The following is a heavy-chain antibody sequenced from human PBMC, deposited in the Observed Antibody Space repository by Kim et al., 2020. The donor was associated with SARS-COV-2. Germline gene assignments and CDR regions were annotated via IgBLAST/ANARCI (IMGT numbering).Heavy chain of an antibody. Sequence: ASVKLSCKASGYTFTTYYLHWVRQAPGQGLEWMGMINPNGGSTTYAQKFQGRVTMTRDMSTSTVYMELSRLSSEDTAVYYCARTPTGTYYYYYYGMDVWGQGTTVTVSS. J-gene: IGHJ6*02. CDR2: INPNGGST. CDR3: ARTPTGTYYYYYYGMDV. V-gene: IGHV1-46*01. CDR1: GYTFTTYY. D-gene: IGHD4-4*01.